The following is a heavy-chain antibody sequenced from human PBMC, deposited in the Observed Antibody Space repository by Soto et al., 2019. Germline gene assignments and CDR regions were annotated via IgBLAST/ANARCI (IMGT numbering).Heavy chain of an antibody. Sequence: SETLSLTCTVSGGSISSSSYYWGWIRQPPGKGLEWIGSIYYSGSTYYNPSLKSRVTISVDTSKNQFSLKLSSVTAADTAVYYCARGDGVGGITIFGVVKYYFDYWGQGTLVTVSS. CDR3: ARGDGVGGITIFGVVKYYFDY. CDR1: GGSISSSSYY. V-gene: IGHV4-39*01. CDR2: IYYSGST. J-gene: IGHJ4*02. D-gene: IGHD3-3*01.